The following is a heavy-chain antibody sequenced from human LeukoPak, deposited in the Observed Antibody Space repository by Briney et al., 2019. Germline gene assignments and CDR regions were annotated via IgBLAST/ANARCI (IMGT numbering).Heavy chain of an antibody. D-gene: IGHD6-19*01. J-gene: IGHJ4*02. Sequence: SGGSLGSSVAPPGLTFATHAMTGFGKLPARGRSWFSGLRGRGDTSYYADSVKGRFTISRDNSKNTLFLQMNSLRAEDTAVYYCAKLAGIRGWFVYYFDYWGQGTLVTVS. CDR3: AKLAGIRGWFVYYFDY. CDR2: LRGRGDTS. V-gene: IGHV3-23*01. CDR1: GLTFATHA.